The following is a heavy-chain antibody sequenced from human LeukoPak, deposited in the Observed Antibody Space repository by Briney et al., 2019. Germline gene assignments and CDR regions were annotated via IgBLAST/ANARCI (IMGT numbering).Heavy chain of an antibody. J-gene: IGHJ3*01. V-gene: IGHV4-30-2*01. CDR1: GGSISSGGYS. D-gene: IGHD1-26*01. Sequence: SQTLSLTCAVSGGSISSGGYSWSWIRQPPGKGLEWIGYIYHSGSTYYNPSLKSRVTISVDRSKNQFSLKLSSVTAADTAVYYCAGPVRSGSYRGAFDFWGQGTMVTVSS. CDR3: AGPVRSGSYRGAFDF. CDR2: IYHSGST.